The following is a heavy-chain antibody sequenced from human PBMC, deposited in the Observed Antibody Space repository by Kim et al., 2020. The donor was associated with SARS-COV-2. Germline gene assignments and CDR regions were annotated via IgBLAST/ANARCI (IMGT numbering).Heavy chain of an antibody. CDR2: INSDGSST. Sequence: GGSLRLSCAASGFTFSSYWMHWVRQAPGKGLVWVSRINSDGSSTSYADSVKGRFTISRDNAKNTLYLQMNSLRDEDTAVYYCGRAGTLGSSSRIYYFDYCGHGTPVSVSS. V-gene: IGHV3-74*01. D-gene: IGHD6-13*01. J-gene: IGHJ4*01. CDR1: GFTFSSYW. CDR3: GRAGTLGSSSRIYYFDY.